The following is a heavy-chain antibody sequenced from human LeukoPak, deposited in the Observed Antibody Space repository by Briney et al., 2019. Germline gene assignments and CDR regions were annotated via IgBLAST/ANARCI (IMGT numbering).Heavy chain of an antibody. CDR1: GFTFSSYE. CDR3: AREGDDILTGYYASD. Sequence: GGSLRLSCAASGFTFSSYEMNWVRQAPGKGLEWVSYISSSGSTIYYADSVKGRFTISRDNAKNSLYLQMNSLRAEDTAVYHCAREGDDILTGYYASDWGQGTLVTVSS. V-gene: IGHV3-48*03. CDR2: ISSSGSTI. D-gene: IGHD3-9*01. J-gene: IGHJ4*02.